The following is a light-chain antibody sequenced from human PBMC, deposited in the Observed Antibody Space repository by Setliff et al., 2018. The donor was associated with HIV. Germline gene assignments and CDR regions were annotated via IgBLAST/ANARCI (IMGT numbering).Light chain of an antibody. Sequence: QSVLAQFASVSGSPGQLITISCTGTSSDVGSYNLVSWYQQHPGKAPKLMIYEVTKRPSGISHRFSGSKSGNTASLTISGLQAEDEAEYYCCSYAGSSTFVFGTGTKVTVL. V-gene: IGLV2-23*02. J-gene: IGLJ1*01. CDR1: SSDVGSYNL. CDR3: CSYAGSSTFV. CDR2: EVT.